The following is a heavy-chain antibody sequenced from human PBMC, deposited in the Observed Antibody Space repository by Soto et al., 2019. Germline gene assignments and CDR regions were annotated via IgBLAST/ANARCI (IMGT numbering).Heavy chain of an antibody. CDR2: IYHSGST. CDR1: GGSISTYY. CDR3: ARDYYGSGSYYIY. Sequence: SETLFLTCTVSGGSISTYYWSLIRQPPGKGLDWLGYIYHSGSTNYNPSLKSRLTISVDTSKNQFSLKLSSVTAADTAVYYCARDYYGSGSYYIYWGQGILVTVSS. J-gene: IGHJ4*02. D-gene: IGHD3-10*01. V-gene: IGHV4-59*01.